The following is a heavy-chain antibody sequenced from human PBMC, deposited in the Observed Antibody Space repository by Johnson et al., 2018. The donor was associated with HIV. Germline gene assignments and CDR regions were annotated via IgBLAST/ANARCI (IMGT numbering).Heavy chain of an antibody. V-gene: IGHV3-23*04. CDR1: GFTVSSNN. CDR2: ISGSGGST. D-gene: IGHD3-22*01. CDR3: AKDKGSGYYDRHALDI. Sequence: EVQLVESGGGWIQPGGSLRLSCAASGFTVSSNNMSWVRQAPGKGLEWVSTISGSGGSTYYADSVKGRFTISRDNSKNTLYLQMNSLRAEDTAVYYCAKDKGSGYYDRHALDIWGQGTMVTVSS. J-gene: IGHJ3*02.